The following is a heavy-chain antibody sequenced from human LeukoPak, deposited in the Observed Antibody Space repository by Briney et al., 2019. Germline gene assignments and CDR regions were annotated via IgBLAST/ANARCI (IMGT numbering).Heavy chain of an antibody. J-gene: IGHJ6*03. Sequence: SETLPLTCTVSGGSISSYYWSWIRQPPGKGLEWIGYIYYSGSTNYNPSLKSRVTISVDTSKNQFSLKLRSVTAADTAVYYCARGGGLGAYYYYMDVWGKGTTVTISS. CDR2: IYYSGST. V-gene: IGHV4-59*01. CDR3: ARGGGLGAYYYYMDV. D-gene: IGHD1-26*01. CDR1: GGSISSYY.